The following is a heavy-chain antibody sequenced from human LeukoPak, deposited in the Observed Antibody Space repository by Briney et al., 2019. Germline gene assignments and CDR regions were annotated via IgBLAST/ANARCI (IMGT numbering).Heavy chain of an antibody. Sequence: GGSLRLSCAASGFSLSRYWMKWVRQAPGKGLEWVANIKQDGSEKYYVDSVKGRFTISRDNAKNSLYLQMNSLRAEDTAVYYCARLIVGATDYWGQGTLVTVSS. CDR2: IKQDGSEK. D-gene: IGHD1-26*01. J-gene: IGHJ4*02. CDR3: ARLIVGATDY. CDR1: GFSLSRYW. V-gene: IGHV3-7*01.